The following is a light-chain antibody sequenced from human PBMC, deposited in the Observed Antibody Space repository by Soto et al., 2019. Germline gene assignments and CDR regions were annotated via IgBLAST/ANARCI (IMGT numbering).Light chain of an antibody. V-gene: IGKV1-5*01. CDR3: QHYNSYSSIT. CDR1: QSISSW. J-gene: IGKJ5*01. CDR2: DAS. Sequence: DIQMTQSPFTLSASVGDRVTITCRASQSISSWLAWYQQKPGKAPKLLIYDASNFESGVPSRFSGSGSGTEFTLTISSLQPDDFATYYCQHYNSYSSITFGQGTRLEIK.